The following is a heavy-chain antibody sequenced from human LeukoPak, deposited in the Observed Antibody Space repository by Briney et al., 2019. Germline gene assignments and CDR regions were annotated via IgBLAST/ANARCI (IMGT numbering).Heavy chain of an antibody. CDR3: ARHRDTIPADYYYGMDV. D-gene: IGHD3-10*01. CDR1: GYTFTNYW. Sequence: KRGESLKISCKGSGYTFTNYWISWVRQMPGEGLEWMGRVDPSDFYTNYSPSFRGHVTISADKSISSACLQWSSLKASDTAMYYCARHRDTIPADYYYGMDVWGQGTTVTVSS. J-gene: IGHJ6*02. CDR2: VDPSDFYT. V-gene: IGHV5-10-1*01.